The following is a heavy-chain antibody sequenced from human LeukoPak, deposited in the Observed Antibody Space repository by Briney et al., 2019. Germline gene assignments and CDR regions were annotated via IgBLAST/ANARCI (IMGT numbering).Heavy chain of an antibody. V-gene: IGHV4-34*01. J-gene: IGHJ4*02. CDR2: INHSGST. CDR1: GGSFSGYC. CDR3: ASGPYDSSGYYYDY. D-gene: IGHD3-22*01. Sequence: SETLSLTCAVYGGSFSGYCWSWIRQPPGKGLEWIGEINHSGSTNYNPSLKSRATISVDTSKNQFSLKLSSVTAADTAVYYCASGPYDSSGYYYDYWGQGTLVTVSS.